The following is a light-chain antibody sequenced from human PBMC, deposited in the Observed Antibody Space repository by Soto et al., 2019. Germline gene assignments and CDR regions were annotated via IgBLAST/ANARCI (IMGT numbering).Light chain of an antibody. J-gene: IGLJ2*01. CDR3: ATWDSSLSAGV. V-gene: IGLV1-51*01. CDR1: GSNIGNNY. CDR2: DNN. Sequence: QSVLTQPPSVSAAPGQKVTISCSGSGSNIGNNYVSWYQHLPGTAPKLLIYDNNKRPSGIPDRFSGSKSGTSATLGITGLQTGDEADYYCATWDSSLSAGVFGGGTKLTVL.